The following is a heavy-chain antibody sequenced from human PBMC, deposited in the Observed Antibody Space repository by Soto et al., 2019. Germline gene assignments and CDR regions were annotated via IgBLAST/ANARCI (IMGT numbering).Heavy chain of an antibody. CDR2: IYSGGST. J-gene: IGHJ4*02. V-gene: IGHV3-53*01. CDR1: GFTVSSNY. D-gene: IGHD3-22*01. Sequence: PGGSLRLSCAASGFTVSSNYMSWVRQAPGKGLEWVSVIYSGGSTYYADSVKGRFTISRDNSKNTLYLQMNSLRAEDTAVYYCATGRYYNSSGFDYWGQGTLVTVSS. CDR3: ATGRYYNSSGFDY.